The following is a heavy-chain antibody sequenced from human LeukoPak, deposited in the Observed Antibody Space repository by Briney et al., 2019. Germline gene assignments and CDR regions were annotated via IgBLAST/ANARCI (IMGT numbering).Heavy chain of an antibody. CDR3: AADYELDY. CDR1: GFTFSSYE. J-gene: IGHJ4*02. CDR2: ISSSGSTI. Sequence: GGSLRLSCAASGFTFSSYEMHWVRQAPGMRLEWVSYISSSGSTIYYADSVKGRFTISRDNAKNSLYLQMNSLRADDTAVYYCAADYELDYWGQGTLVTVSS. V-gene: IGHV3-48*03. D-gene: IGHD4-17*01.